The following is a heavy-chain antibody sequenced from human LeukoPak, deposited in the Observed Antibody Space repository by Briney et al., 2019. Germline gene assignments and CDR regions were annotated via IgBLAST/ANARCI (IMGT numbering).Heavy chain of an antibody. CDR2: IYYSGST. CDR1: GGSISSYY. Sequence: SETLSLTCTVSGGSISSYYWSWIRQPPGKGLEWIGYIYYSGSTNYNPSLKSRVTISVDTSKNQFSLKLSSVTAADTAVYYCARDRHLGYCGGDCYSDYFDYWGQGTLVTVSS. V-gene: IGHV4-59*01. D-gene: IGHD2-21*02. J-gene: IGHJ4*02. CDR3: ARDRHLGYCGGDCYSDYFDY.